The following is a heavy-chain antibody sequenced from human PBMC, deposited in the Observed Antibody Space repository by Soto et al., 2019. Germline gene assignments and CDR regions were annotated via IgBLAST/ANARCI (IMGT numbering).Heavy chain of an antibody. Sequence: EVQLLESGGGLVQPGGSLRLSCAASGFTFSSYAMSWVRQAPGKGLEWVSGIGASGAGTYYADFVKGRFIISRDNYKNTLPLQMNSLRAEDTAVYYCALRKTGSYFDYWGQGTLVTVSS. D-gene: IGHD1-26*01. CDR2: IGASGAGT. CDR3: ALRKTGSYFDY. J-gene: IGHJ4*02. V-gene: IGHV3-23*01. CDR1: GFTFSSYA.